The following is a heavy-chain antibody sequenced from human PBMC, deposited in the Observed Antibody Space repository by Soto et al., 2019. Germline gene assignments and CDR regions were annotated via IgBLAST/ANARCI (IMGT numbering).Heavy chain of an antibody. D-gene: IGHD3-22*01. CDR2: ISSNGGNA. CDR1: GFIFTNYA. J-gene: IGHJ5*02. CDR3: ARDRPFGTSGYYSWDL. V-gene: IGHV3-30-3*01. Sequence: QVQLVESGGGVAHPGKSLRLSCAASGFIFTNYAMHWVRQAPGRGLEWVAVISSNGGNADSADSVKDRFTISKDNSKNTVFLRMDSLRPEDSAIYYCARDRPFGTSGYYSWDLWGQGTLVTVSS.